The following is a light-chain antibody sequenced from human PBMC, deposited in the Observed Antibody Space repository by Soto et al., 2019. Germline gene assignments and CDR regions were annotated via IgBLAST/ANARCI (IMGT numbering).Light chain of an antibody. CDR3: ISFTSRHIYV. Sequence: QSVLTQPVSVSGSPGQSITISCTGTSSDVGGYNYVSWYQQHPGQAPKLIIYEVTNRPSGISNRFSGSKSGNTASLTISGLQTEDEADYYCISFTSRHIYVFGTGTKLTVL. CDR2: EVT. J-gene: IGLJ1*01. CDR1: SSDVGGYNY. V-gene: IGLV2-14*01.